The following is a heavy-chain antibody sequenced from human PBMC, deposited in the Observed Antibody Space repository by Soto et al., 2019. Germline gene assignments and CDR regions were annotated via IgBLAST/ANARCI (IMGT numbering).Heavy chain of an antibody. CDR1: GGSISSYY. Sequence: SETLSLTCSVSGGSISSYYWSWIRQPPGKGLEWIGYIYYSGSTNHNPSLKSRVTISVDTSKNQFSLKLSSVTAADTAVYYCARGTYYYDSSGYGPYGMDVWGQGTTVTVSS. V-gene: IGHV4-59*01. D-gene: IGHD3-22*01. J-gene: IGHJ6*02. CDR3: ARGTYYYDSSGYGPYGMDV. CDR2: IYYSGST.